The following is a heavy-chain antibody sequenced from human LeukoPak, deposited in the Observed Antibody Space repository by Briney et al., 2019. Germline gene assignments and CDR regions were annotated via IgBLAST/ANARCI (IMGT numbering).Heavy chain of an antibody. CDR2: IIPIFGTA. CDR1: GGTFSSYA. V-gene: IGHV1-69*05. J-gene: IGHJ4*02. CDR3: AREGSGSYAGYGGVVY. Sequence: ASVKVSCKASGGTFSSYAISWVRQAPGQGLEWMGGIIPIFGTANYAQKFQGRVTITTDESTSTAYMELSSLRSEDTAVYYCAREGSGSYAGYGGVVYWGQGTLVTVSS. D-gene: IGHD1-26*01.